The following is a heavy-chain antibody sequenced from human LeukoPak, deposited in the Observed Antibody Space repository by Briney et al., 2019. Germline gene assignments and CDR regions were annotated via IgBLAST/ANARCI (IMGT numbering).Heavy chain of an antibody. D-gene: IGHD2-8*01. J-gene: IGHJ5*02. Sequence: SETLSLTCAVYGGSFSGYYWSWIRQPPGKGLEWLGEINHSGSTNYNPSLKSRVTISVDTSKNQFSLKLSSVTAADTAVYYCARIVLMVYARNWFDPWGQGTLVTVSS. V-gene: IGHV4-34*01. CDR2: INHSGST. CDR3: ARIVLMVYARNWFDP. CDR1: GGSFSGYY.